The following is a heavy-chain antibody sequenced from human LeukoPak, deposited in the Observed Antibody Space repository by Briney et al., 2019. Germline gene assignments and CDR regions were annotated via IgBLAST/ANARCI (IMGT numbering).Heavy chain of an antibody. J-gene: IGHJ5*02. Sequence: PSETLSLTCAVSGGSISSSNWWSWARQPPGKGLEWIGQIYHSGSTNYNPSLKSRVTISVDKSKNQFSLKLRSVTAADTAVYYCARPLSLGYCSGGSCYGRGAWFDRWGQGTLVTVSS. CDR3: ARPLSLGYCSGGSCYGRGAWFDR. V-gene: IGHV4-4*02. D-gene: IGHD2-15*01. CDR2: IYHSGST. CDR1: GGSISSSNW.